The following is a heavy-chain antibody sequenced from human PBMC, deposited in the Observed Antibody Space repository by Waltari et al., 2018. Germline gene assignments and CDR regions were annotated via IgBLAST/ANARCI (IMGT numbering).Heavy chain of an antibody. J-gene: IGHJ4*02. CDR2: IYHSGST. Sequence: QVQLQESGPGLVKPSETLSLTCAVSGYSISSGYYWGWIRQPPGKGLEWIGSIYHSGSTYYNPSLKSRVTISVDTSKNQFSLKLSSVTAADTALYYCARLGVVAAMDYWGQGTLVTVSS. CDR3: ARLGVVAAMDY. V-gene: IGHV4-38-2*01. CDR1: GYSISSGYY. D-gene: IGHD2-15*01.